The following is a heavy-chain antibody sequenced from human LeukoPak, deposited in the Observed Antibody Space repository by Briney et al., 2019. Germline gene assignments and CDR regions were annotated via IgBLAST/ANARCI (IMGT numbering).Heavy chain of an antibody. CDR3: AREGVLLWFEALIPDYYYYGMDV. D-gene: IGHD3-10*01. V-gene: IGHV3-48*03. CDR2: ISSSGSTI. J-gene: IGHJ6*02. CDR1: GFTFSSYE. Sequence: PGGSLRLSCAASGFTFSSYEMNWVRQAPGKGLEWVSYISSSGSTIYYADSVKGRFTISRDNAKNSLYLQMNSLRAEDTAVYYCAREGVLLWFEALIPDYYYYGMDVWGQGTTVTVSS.